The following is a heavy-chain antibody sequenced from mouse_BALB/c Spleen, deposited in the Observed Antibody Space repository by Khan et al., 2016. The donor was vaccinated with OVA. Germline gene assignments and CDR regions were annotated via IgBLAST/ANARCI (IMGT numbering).Heavy chain of an antibody. J-gene: IGHJ4*01. V-gene: IGHV2-6-1*01. CDR1: GFSLTNYG. CDR2: ILSDGST. CDR3: ARQPYYHYNSMDY. Sequence: VQLQESGPGLVAPSQSLSITCTISGFSLTNYGVHWVRQPLGKGLEWLVVILSDGSTTYNSALQSRLTFSKDNSTSQVFLKMNSLQTDDTTVYYCARQPYYHYNSMDYWGQGTSVTVSS. D-gene: IGHD2-10*01.